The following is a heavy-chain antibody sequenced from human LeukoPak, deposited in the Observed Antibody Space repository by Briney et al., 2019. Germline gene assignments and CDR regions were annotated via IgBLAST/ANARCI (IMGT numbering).Heavy chain of an antibody. Sequence: SGGSLRLSCAASGFTVSSNYMSWVRQAPGKGLEWVSVIYSGGSTYYADSVKGRFTISRDNSKNTLYLQMNSLRAEDTAVYYCARARRDFWSGYYSENQYYFDYWGQGTLVTVSS. CDR2: IYSGGST. D-gene: IGHD3-3*01. J-gene: IGHJ4*02. V-gene: IGHV3-66*02. CDR3: ARARRDFWSGYYSENQYYFDY. CDR1: GFTVSSNY.